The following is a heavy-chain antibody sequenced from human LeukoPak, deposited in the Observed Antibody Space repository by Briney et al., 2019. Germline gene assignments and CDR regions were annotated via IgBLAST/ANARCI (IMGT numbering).Heavy chain of an antibody. Sequence: SETLSLTCTVSGGSISSYYWSWIRQPPGKGLEWIGYIYYSGSTNYNPSLKSRVTISVDTSKNQFSLKLSSVTAADTAVYYCARVLRRQWLDSYYYYYYMDVWGKGTTVTISS. D-gene: IGHD6-19*01. CDR3: ARVLRRQWLDSYYYYYYMDV. CDR1: GGSISSYY. CDR2: IYYSGST. J-gene: IGHJ6*03. V-gene: IGHV4-59*01.